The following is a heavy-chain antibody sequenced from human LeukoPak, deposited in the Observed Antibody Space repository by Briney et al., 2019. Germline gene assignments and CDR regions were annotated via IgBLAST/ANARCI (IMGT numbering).Heavy chain of an antibody. J-gene: IGHJ4*02. Sequence: GGSLRLSCAASGFTFSSYGMHWVRQAPGKGLEWVAVISYDGSNKYYADSVKGRFTISRDNSKNTLYLQMNSLRAEDTAVYYCAKRIVGPYFYYFDYWGQGTLVTVSS. CDR1: GFTFSSYG. V-gene: IGHV3-30*18. CDR2: ISYDGSNK. CDR3: AKRIVGPYFYYFDY. D-gene: IGHD1-26*01.